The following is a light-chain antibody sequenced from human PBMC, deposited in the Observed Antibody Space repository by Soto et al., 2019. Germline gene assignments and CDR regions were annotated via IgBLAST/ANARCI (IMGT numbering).Light chain of an antibody. V-gene: IGKV3-20*01. CDR3: QQSYSHHFT. Sequence: ETVLTQSPGTLSLSPGERATLSCRASQTITNNYLAWYQQRPGQAPRLLIYVASRRATGVPDRFSGSGSGTDFTLTIRSLQPEDFATYYCQQSYSHHFTFGPGATVDVK. CDR1: QTITNNY. J-gene: IGKJ3*01. CDR2: VAS.